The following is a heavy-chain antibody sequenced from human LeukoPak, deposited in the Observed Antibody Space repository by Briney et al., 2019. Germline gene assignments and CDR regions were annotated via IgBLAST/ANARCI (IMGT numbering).Heavy chain of an antibody. V-gene: IGHV1-69*06. CDR3: ARDGEGGYYGSGSYPFHY. Sequence: GASVKVSCKASGGTFSSYAISWVRQAPGQGLEWMGGIIPIFGTANYAQKFQGRVTITADKSTSTAYMELSSLRSEDTAVYYCARDGEGGYYGSGSYPFHYWGQGTLVTVSS. J-gene: IGHJ4*02. D-gene: IGHD3-10*01. CDR1: GGTFSSYA. CDR2: IIPIFGTA.